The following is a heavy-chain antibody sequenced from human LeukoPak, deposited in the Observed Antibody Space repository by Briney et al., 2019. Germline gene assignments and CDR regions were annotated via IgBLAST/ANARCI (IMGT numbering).Heavy chain of an antibody. CDR2: IYPVDSDT. V-gene: IGHV5-51*01. CDR3: ARFIRSSSWSYYMHV. Sequence: EQPLNCSCTGPGYSFTCECIGWVRSMRAKGRDWRGMIYPVDSDTRNRPSFQGQVTISADKSIRTAYLQWGSLKDSDTAMYYCARFIRSSSWSYYMHVWGKGTTVTSSS. CDR1: GYSFTCEC. J-gene: IGHJ6*03. D-gene: IGHD6-13*01.